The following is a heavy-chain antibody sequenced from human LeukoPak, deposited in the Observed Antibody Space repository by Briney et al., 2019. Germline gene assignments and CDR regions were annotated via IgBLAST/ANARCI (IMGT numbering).Heavy chain of an antibody. CDR2: ISGSGGST. J-gene: IGHJ4*02. CDR3: PKALWGIAAAGDFDY. CDR1: GFTFSSYA. V-gene: IGHV3-23*01. Sequence: PGGSLRLSCAASGFTFSSYAMSWVRQAPGKGLEWVSAISGSGGSTYYADSVKGRFTISRDNSKNTLYLQMNSLRAEDTAVYYCPKALWGIAAAGDFDYWGQGTLVTVSS. D-gene: IGHD6-13*01.